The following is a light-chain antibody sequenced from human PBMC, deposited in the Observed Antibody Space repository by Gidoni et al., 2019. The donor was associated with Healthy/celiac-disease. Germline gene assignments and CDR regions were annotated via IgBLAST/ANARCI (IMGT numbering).Light chain of an antibody. V-gene: IGKV1-5*01. CDR1: QSISSW. J-gene: IGKJ1*01. Sequence: DIQMTQSPSTLSASVGDRVTITCRASQSISSWLAWYQQKPGKAPKLLIYDASSLESGVPSRFSGSGSGTEFTLTISSLQPDDFATYYCQQYTRYYTFGQGTKVEIK. CDR2: DAS. CDR3: QQYTRYYT.